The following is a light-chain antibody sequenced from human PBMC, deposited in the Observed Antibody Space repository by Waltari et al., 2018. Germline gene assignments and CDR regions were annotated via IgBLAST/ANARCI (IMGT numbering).Light chain of an antibody. V-gene: IGKV1-9*01. CDR3: HQVNTYPLT. J-gene: IGKJ4*01. CDR2: AAS. CDR1: QGISSY. Sequence: DIQLTQSPSFLSASVGDRVTITCRASQGISSYLTWFQQKPGKAPKLLIYAASTLQRGVPSRFRGRGSGTEFTLTISSLQPEDFATYYCHQVNTYPLTFGGGTKVEIK.